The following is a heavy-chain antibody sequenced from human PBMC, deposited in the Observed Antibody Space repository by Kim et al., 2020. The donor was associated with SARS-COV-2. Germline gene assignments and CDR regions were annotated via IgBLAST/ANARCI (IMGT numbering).Heavy chain of an antibody. Sequence: ASVKVSCKVSGYTLTELSMHWVRQAPGKGLEWMGGFDPEDGETIYAQKFQGRVTMTEDTATDTAYMELSSLRSEDTAVYYCATDSHSGSYYVSDYYYGMDVWGQGTTVTVSS. J-gene: IGHJ6*02. CDR3: ATDSHSGSYYVSDYYYGMDV. CDR1: GYTLTELS. V-gene: IGHV1-24*01. D-gene: IGHD1-26*01. CDR2: FDPEDGET.